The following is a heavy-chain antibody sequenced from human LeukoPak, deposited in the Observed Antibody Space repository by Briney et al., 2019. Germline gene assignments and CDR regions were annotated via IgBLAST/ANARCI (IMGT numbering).Heavy chain of an antibody. V-gene: IGHV3-23*01. Sequence: GGSLRLSCAASGFTFSSYAMSWVRQAPGKGLEWVSAISGSGGSTYYADSVKGRFTISRDNSKNTLYLHVNSLRPEDTAVYYCAIGSGYEAQYYYYYMDVWGKGPTVTISS. CDR2: ISGSGGST. D-gene: IGHD5-12*01. J-gene: IGHJ6*03. CDR3: AIGSGYEAQYYYYYMDV. CDR1: GFTFSSYA.